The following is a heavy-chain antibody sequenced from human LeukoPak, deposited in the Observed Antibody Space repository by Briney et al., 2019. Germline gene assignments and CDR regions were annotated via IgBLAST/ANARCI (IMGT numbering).Heavy chain of an antibody. CDR3: ATEATDFVTSSGREWGIFDY. CDR2: ISGSGAST. J-gene: IGHJ4*02. V-gene: IGHV3-53*05. Sequence: GGSLRLSCAASGFTVSSNYMSWVRQAPGKGLEWVSAISGSGASTYYADSVKGRFTISRDNSKNTLYLQMNSLRAEDTAVYYCATEATDFVTSSGREWGIFDYWGQGTLVTVSS. CDR1: GFTVSSNY. D-gene: IGHD3-22*01.